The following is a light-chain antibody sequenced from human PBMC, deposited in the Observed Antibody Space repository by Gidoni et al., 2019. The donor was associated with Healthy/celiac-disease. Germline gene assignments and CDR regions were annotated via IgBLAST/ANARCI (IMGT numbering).Light chain of an antibody. J-gene: IGKJ2*01. CDR1: QSVSSSY. Sequence: EIVLTQSPGTLSLSPGERAPLSCRASQSVSSSYLAWYQQKPGQAPRLLIYCASSRATGIPDRFSGSGSGTDFTLTISRLEPEDFAVYYCQQYGSSPYTFGQGTKLEIK. CDR2: CAS. V-gene: IGKV3-20*01. CDR3: QQYGSSPYT.